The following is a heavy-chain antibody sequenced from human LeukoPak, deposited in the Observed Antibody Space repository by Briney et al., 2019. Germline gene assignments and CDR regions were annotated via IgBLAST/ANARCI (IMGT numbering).Heavy chain of an antibody. V-gene: IGHV1-24*01. Sequence: ASVKVSCKVSGYTLTELSMHWVRQAPGKGLEWMGGFDPEDGETIYAQKFQGRVTMTEDTSTDIAYMELSSLRSEDTAVYYCATDRASMTTVPTDAFDIWGQGTMVTVSS. CDR1: GYTLTELS. D-gene: IGHD4-17*01. CDR3: ATDRASMTTVPTDAFDI. CDR2: FDPEDGET. J-gene: IGHJ3*02.